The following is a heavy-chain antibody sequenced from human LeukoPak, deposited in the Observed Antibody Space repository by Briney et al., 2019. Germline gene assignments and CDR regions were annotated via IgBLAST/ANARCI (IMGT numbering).Heavy chain of an antibody. CDR1: GFTFSSYA. CDR3: ARKWELLY. J-gene: IGHJ4*02. V-gene: IGHV3-30-3*01. Sequence: GGSLRLSCGASGFTFSSYAMHWVRQAPGKGLEWVAVMSYDGSKKYYADSVKGRFTISRDNSKNTLYLQMNSLRAEDTAVYYCARKWELLYWGQGTLVTVSS. D-gene: IGHD1-26*01. CDR2: MSYDGSKK.